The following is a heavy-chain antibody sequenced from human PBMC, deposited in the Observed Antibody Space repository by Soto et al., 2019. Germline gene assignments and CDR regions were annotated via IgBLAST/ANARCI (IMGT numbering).Heavy chain of an antibody. CDR3: ARVFTGAVTFWGWKNWFDP. V-gene: IGHV4-34*01. Sequence: PSETLSLTCAVYGGSFSGYYWSWIRQPPGKGLEWIGEINHSGSTNYNPSLKSRVTISVDTSKNQFSLKLSSVTAADTAVYYCARVFTGAVTFWGWKNWFDPWGQGTLVTVSS. J-gene: IGHJ5*02. CDR1: GGSFSGYY. D-gene: IGHD3-16*01. CDR2: INHSGST.